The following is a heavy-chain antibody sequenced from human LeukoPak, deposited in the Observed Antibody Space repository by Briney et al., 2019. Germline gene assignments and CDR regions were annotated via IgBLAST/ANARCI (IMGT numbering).Heavy chain of an antibody. V-gene: IGHV3-30*01. CDR2: ISYDGSNK. D-gene: IGHD3-3*01. CDR3: ARDKVFGVVIYYFDY. J-gene: IGHJ4*02. CDR1: GLTFSSYA. Sequence: PGRSLRLSCAASGLTFSSYAMHWVRQAPGKGLEWVAVISYDGSNKYYADSVKGRFTISRDNSKNTLYLQMNSLRAEDTAVYYCARDKVFGVVIYYFDYWGQGTLVTVSS.